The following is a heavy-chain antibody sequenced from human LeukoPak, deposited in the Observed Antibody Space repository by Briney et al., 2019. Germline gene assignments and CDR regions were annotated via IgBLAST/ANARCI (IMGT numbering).Heavy chain of an antibody. D-gene: IGHD7-27*01. CDR3: ARGENWDYYFDY. Sequence: ASVKVSCKASGYTFTSYDINWVRQATGQGLEWMGWMNPNSGNTGYAQKFQGRVTITRNTSISTAYMELSSLRSEDTAVYYCARGENWDYYFDYWGQGTLVTVSS. J-gene: IGHJ4*02. V-gene: IGHV1-8*03. CDR1: GYTFTSYD. CDR2: MNPNSGNT.